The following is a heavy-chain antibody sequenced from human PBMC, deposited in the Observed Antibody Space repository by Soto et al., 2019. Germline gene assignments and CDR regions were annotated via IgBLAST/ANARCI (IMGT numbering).Heavy chain of an antibody. V-gene: IGHV4-59*01. J-gene: IGHJ4*02. CDR2: IYYSGST. CDR3: ARGTRSWMGSGWYETGGEPFDY. Sequence: SETLSLTCTVSGGSISSYYWSWIRQPPGKGLEWIGYIYYSGSTNYNPSLKSRVTISVDTSKNQFSLKLSSVTAADTAVYYCARGTRSWMGSGWYETGGEPFDYWGQGTLVTVSS. CDR1: GGSISSYY. D-gene: IGHD6-19*01.